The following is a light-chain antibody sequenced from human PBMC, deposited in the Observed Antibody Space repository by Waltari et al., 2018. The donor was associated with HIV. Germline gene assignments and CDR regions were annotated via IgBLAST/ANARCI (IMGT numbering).Light chain of an antibody. CDR1: SSSVGGYNF. J-gene: IGLJ1*01. V-gene: IGLV2-11*01. Sequence: QSALTQPRPVSGSSGLSVTISCPGTSSSVGGYNFVSWYQQHPGKAPKLMIYDVSKRPSGVPDRFSGSKSGNTASLTISGLQAEDEADYYCCSYAGSYTYVFGTGTKVTVL. CDR3: CSYAGSYTYV. CDR2: DVS.